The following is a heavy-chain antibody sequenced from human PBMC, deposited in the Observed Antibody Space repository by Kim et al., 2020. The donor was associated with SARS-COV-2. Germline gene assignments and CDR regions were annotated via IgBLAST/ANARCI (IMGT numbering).Heavy chain of an antibody. Sequence: ASVKVSCKASGYTFTSYGISWVRQAPGQGLEWMGWISAYNGNTNYAQKLQGRVTMTTDTSTSTAYMELRSLRSDDTAVYYCARDEGATRYYYYGMDVWGQGPTVTVSS. V-gene: IGHV1-18*01. J-gene: IGHJ6*02. CDR3: ARDEGATRYYYYGMDV. CDR2: ISAYNGNT. CDR1: GYTFTSYG. D-gene: IGHD1-26*01.